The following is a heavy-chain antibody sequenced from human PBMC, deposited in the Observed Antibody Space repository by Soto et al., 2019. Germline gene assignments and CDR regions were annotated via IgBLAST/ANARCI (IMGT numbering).Heavy chain of an antibody. Sequence: EVQLFESGGGLVQPGGSLRLACAASGFTFNNYAMNWVRQAPGRGLEWVSIISPNGDSTYYADSVKGRFTISRDNSQNTVFLQMNSLRAEDTAIYFCAKVRLTDYLRYAPHLWGQGTLVTVSS. CDR3: AKVRLTDYLRYAPHL. CDR2: ISPNGDST. CDR1: GFTFNNYA. V-gene: IGHV3-23*01. J-gene: IGHJ3*01. D-gene: IGHD2-8*01.